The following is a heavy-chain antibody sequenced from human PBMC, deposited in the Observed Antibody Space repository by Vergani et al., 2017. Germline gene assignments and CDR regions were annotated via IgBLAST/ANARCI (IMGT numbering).Heavy chain of an antibody. CDR3: ARSGLHLGELSPDAFDI. V-gene: IGHV4-4*02. Sequence: QVQLQESGPGLVKPSGTLSLTCAVSGGSLSSSNWWSWVRQPPGKGLEWIGEIYHSGSTNYNPSLKSRVTISVDKSKNQFSLKLSSVTAADTAVYYCARSGLHLGELSPDAFDIWGQGTMVTVSS. CDR1: GGSLSSSNW. J-gene: IGHJ3*02. D-gene: IGHD3-16*02. CDR2: IYHSGST.